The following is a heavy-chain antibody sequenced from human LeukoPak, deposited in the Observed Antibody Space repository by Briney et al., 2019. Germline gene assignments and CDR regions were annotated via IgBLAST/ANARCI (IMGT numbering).Heavy chain of an antibody. CDR3: AREYQVGATVMGY. J-gene: IGHJ4*02. CDR2: ISSSSSYI. V-gene: IGHV3-21*01. CDR1: GFTFSSYS. Sequence: GGSLRLSCAASGFTFSSYSMNWVRQAPGKGLEWVSSISSSSSYIYYADSVKGRFTISRDNAKNSLYLQMNSLRAEDTAVYYCAREYQVGATVMGYWGQGTLVTVSS. D-gene: IGHD1-26*01.